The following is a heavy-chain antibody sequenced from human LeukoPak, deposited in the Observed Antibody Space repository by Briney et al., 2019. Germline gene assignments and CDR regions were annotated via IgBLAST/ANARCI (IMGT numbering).Heavy chain of an antibody. D-gene: IGHD3-22*01. CDR1: GGSFSSYY. V-gene: IGHV4-39*07. CDR3: ARDLPYYDSSGYYSH. CDR2: IYYSGST. Sequence: SETLSLTCAVYGGSFSSYYWGWIRQPPGKGLEWIGSIYYSGSTYYNPSLKSRVTISVDTSKNQFSLKLSSVTAADTAVYYCARDLPYYDSSGYYSHWGQGTLVTVSS. J-gene: IGHJ4*02.